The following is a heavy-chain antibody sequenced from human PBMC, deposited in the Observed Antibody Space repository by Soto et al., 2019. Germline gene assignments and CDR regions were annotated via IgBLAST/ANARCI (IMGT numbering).Heavy chain of an antibody. CDR3: AQGTRWNYFPLDY. CDR2: MSVSGCRT. CDR1: GFPCSSYS. Sequence: GGSLRLSCAASGFPCSSYSMRWVRQAPGKWLECVSSMSVSGCRTYYADSVKGLFTISRANSNNTLYLQMNRLSAENTAVYYGAQGTRWNYFPLDYWGQGTLVTVSS. V-gene: IGHV3-23*01. D-gene: IGHD1-7*01. J-gene: IGHJ4*02.